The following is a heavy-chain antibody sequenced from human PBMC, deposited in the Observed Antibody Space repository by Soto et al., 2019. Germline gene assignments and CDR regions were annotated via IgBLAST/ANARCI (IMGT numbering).Heavy chain of an antibody. CDR2: INPSGGST. V-gene: IGHV1-46*01. Sequence: GASVKVSCKASGYTFTSYYMHWVRQAPGQGFEWMGIINPSGGSTSYAQKFQGRVTMTRDTSTSTVYMELSSLRSDDTAVYYCARDRGIAVAGYWGQGTLVTVSS. J-gene: IGHJ4*02. CDR1: GYTFTSYY. D-gene: IGHD6-19*01. CDR3: ARDRGIAVAGY.